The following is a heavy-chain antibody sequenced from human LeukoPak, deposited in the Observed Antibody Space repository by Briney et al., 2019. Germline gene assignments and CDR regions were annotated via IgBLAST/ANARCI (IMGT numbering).Heavy chain of an antibody. CDR3: AKDIGYYYYYGMDV. CDR1: GFTFDDYA. J-gene: IGHJ6*02. CDR2: ISWNSGSI. V-gene: IGHV3-9*01. Sequence: GGSLRLSCAASGFTFDDYAMHWVRQAPGKGLEWVSGISWNSGSIGYADSVKGRFTISGDNAKNSLYLQMNSLRAEDTALYYCAKDIGYYYYYGMDVWGQGTTVTVSS.